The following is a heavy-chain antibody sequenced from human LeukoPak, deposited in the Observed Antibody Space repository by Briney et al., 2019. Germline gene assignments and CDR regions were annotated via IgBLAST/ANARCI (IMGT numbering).Heavy chain of an antibody. V-gene: IGHV3-20*04. CDR1: GFTFDDYG. Sequence: GGSLRLSCAASGFTFDDYGMSWVRQAPGKGLEWVSGINWNGGSTGYADSVKGRFTISRDNAKNTLYLQMNSLRAEDTAVYYCARDAEFIAAAGRYYYYMDVWGKGTTVTVSS. J-gene: IGHJ6*03. CDR2: INWNGGST. CDR3: ARDAEFIAAAGRYYYYMDV. D-gene: IGHD6-13*01.